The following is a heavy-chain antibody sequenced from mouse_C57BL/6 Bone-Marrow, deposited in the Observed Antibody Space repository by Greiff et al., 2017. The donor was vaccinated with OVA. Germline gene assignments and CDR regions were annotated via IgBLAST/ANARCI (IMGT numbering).Heavy chain of an antibody. V-gene: IGHV5-17*01. J-gene: IGHJ4*01. CDR1: GFTFSDYG. D-gene: IGHD2-4*01. CDR3: ARENDYDDYAMDY. Sequence: EVQLVESGGGLMKPGGSLKLSCAASGFTFSDYGMHWVRQAPEKGLEWVAYISSGSSTIYYADTVKGRFTISRDNAKNTLFLQMTSLRSEDTAMYYCARENDYDDYAMDYWGQGTSVTVSS. CDR2: ISSGSSTI.